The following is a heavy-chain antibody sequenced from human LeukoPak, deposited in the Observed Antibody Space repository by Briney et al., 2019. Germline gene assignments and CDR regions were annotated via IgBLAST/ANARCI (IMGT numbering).Heavy chain of an antibody. CDR2: ISSSSSYI. V-gene: IGHV3-21*01. CDR3: ARADYDVLTGPPAY. Sequence: GGSLRLSCTASGFTFGDYAMSWFRQAPGKGLEWVSCISSSSSYIYYADSVKGRFTISRDNAKNSLYLQMNSLRAEDTAVYYCARADYDVLTGPPAYWGQGTLVTVSS. D-gene: IGHD3-9*01. J-gene: IGHJ4*02. CDR1: GFTFGDYA.